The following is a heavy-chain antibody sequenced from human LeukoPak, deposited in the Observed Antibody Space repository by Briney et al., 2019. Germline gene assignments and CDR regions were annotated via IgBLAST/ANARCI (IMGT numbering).Heavy chain of an antibody. D-gene: IGHD5-24*01. Sequence: SETLSLTCAVSGDSMTSNNWWSWVRQLPGKGLEWIGDIYHTGRTNYNPSHKSRVTISVDKSKKQFSLKLDSVTAADTAVYYCARGTEADGTFMFDLWGQGTLVTVSS. J-gene: IGHJ4*02. CDR3: ARGTEADGTFMFDL. CDR2: IYHTGRT. CDR1: GDSMTSNNW. V-gene: IGHV4-4*02.